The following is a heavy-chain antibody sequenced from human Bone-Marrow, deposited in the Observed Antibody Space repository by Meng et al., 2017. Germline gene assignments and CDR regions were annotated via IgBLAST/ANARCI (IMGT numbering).Heavy chain of an antibody. Sequence: HGRLRESGPGLVKPSGPRSPTCVVSGGSISSIDWWSWVRQPPGKGLEWIGEIYHGGDTNYNPSLKSRVTIAIDKSKNQFSLKLSSVTAADTAVYYCASWIYSCGWQWGQGALVTVSS. D-gene: IGHD6-19*01. CDR1: GGSISSIDW. CDR2: IYHGGDT. J-gene: IGHJ4*02. V-gene: IGHV4/OR15-8*02. CDR3: ASWIYSCGWQ.